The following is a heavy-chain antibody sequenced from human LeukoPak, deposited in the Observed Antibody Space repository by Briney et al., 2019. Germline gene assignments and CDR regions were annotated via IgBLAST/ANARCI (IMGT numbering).Heavy chain of an antibody. CDR2: ISSSGTYI. D-gene: IGHD1-7*01. CDR3: ASAPSGTMT. CDR1: EFTFSSSS. V-gene: IGHV3-21*01. J-gene: IGHJ5*02. Sequence: GGSLRLSCAASEFTFSSSSMNWVRQAPGKGLEWVSSISSSGTYIYYADSLKGRFTISRDNAKNSLYLQMNSLRAEDTAVYYCASAPSGTMTWGQGTLVTVSS.